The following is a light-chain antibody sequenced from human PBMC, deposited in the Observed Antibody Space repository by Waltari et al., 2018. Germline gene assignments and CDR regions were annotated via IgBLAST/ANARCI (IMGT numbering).Light chain of an antibody. V-gene: IGKV3-15*01. Sequence: VMTQSPATLSVSPGERATLSCRASQSISDNYLAWYQQKPGQAPRLLIYGISTRATGIPARFSGSGSGTDFTLTISSLQSEDSAVYYCQHYSSWPLTFGGGTKVEIK. CDR2: GIS. CDR3: QHYSSWPLT. J-gene: IGKJ4*01. CDR1: QSISDN.